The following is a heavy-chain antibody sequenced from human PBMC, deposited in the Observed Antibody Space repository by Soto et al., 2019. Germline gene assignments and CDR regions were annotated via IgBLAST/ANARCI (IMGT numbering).Heavy chain of an antibody. V-gene: IGHV4-31*03. J-gene: IGHJ6*02. CDR1: GGSISRGGYY. Sequence: SETPSLTCTLSGGSISRGGYYWSWIRQHPGNRLEWIGYIYYSGSTYYNPSLKSRVTISVDTSKNQFSLKLSSVTAADTAVYYCARVPFGSGSVRNYYYRMDVWGQGTTVTVSS. D-gene: IGHD3-10*01. CDR2: IYYSGST. CDR3: ARVPFGSGSVRNYYYRMDV.